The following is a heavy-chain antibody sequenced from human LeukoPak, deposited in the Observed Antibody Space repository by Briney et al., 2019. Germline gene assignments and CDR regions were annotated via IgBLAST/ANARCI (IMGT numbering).Heavy chain of an antibody. J-gene: IGHJ4*02. CDR1: GFTFSSYE. D-gene: IGHD3-3*01. CDR3: AREVAGSGYYRDIGH. Sequence: PGGSLRLSCAASGFTFSSYEMNWVRQAPGKGLEWVSYISSSGSTIYYADSVKGRFTISRDNAKNSLYLQMNSLRAEDTAVYYCAREVAGSGYYRDIGHWGQGTLVTVSS. CDR2: ISSSGSTI. V-gene: IGHV3-48*03.